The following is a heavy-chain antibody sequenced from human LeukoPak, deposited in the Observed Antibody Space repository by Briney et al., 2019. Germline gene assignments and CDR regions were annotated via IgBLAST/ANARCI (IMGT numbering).Heavy chain of an antibody. J-gene: IGHJ5*02. CDR2: INPNSGGT. Sequence: GASVKVSCKASGYTFTGYYMHWVRQAPGRGLEWMGWINPNSGGTNYAQKFQGRVTMTRDTSISTAYMELSRLRSDDTAVYYCARVYYYDSSGYLTWGQGTLVTVSS. CDR1: GYTFTGYY. D-gene: IGHD3-22*01. V-gene: IGHV1-2*02. CDR3: ARVYYYDSSGYLT.